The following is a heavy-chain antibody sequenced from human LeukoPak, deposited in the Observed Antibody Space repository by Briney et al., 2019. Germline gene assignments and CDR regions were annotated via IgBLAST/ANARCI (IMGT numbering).Heavy chain of an antibody. CDR2: ISHDGII. V-gene: IGHV3-74*01. CDR1: GFTFSSYV. J-gene: IGHJ4*02. CDR3: ARGSLDYGDSIRVSRKAYDS. D-gene: IGHD4-17*01. Sequence: LSGGSLRLSCETAGFTFSSYVMHWVRRTPGKGLVWVSRISHDGIISYADSVKGRFTISRDNAKNTLTLQMNSLRVEDTAVYYCARGSLDYGDSIRVSRKAYDSWGQGTLVTVSS.